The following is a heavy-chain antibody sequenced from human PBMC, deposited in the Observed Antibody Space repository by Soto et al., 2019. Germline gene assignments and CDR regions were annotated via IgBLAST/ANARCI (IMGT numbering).Heavy chain of an antibody. V-gene: IGHV3-30*03. CDR2: ISYDGSNK. J-gene: IGHJ4*02. D-gene: IGHD3-22*01. CDR3: AGSGYYYDSSGYLPIDY. CDR1: GFTFSSYG. Sequence: GGSLRLSCAASGFTFSSYGMHWVRQAPGKGLEWVAVISYDGSNKYYADSVKGRFTISRDNSKNTLYLQMNSLRAEDTAVYYCAGSGYYYDSSGYLPIDYWGQGTLVTVSS.